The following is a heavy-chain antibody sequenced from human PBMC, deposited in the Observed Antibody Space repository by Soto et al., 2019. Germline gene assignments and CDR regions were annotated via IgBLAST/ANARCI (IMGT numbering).Heavy chain of an antibody. CDR3: ARDNGIAGSFDP. V-gene: IGHV3-48*02. D-gene: IGHD2-15*01. CDR1: GFTFSSYS. Sequence: GGSLRLSFAASGFTFSSYSMNWARQAPGKGLEWIAYITSSSSTIFYSDSVKGRFTISRDNAKNSLYLQMNSLRDEDTSVYYCARDNGIAGSFDPWGKGTLVTVSS. J-gene: IGHJ5*02. CDR2: ITSSSSTI.